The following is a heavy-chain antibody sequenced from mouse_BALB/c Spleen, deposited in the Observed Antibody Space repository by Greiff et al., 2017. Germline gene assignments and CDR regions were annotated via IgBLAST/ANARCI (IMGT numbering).Heavy chain of an antibody. Sequence: EVHLVESGGGLVKPGGSLKLSCAASGFTFSSYAMSWVRQTPEKRLEWVASISSGGSTYYPDSVKGRFTISRDNARNILYLQMSSLRSEDTAMYYCARGDSVTTAFDYWGQGTTLTVSS. CDR2: ISSGGST. D-gene: IGHD1-2*01. CDR1: GFTFSSYA. J-gene: IGHJ2*01. V-gene: IGHV5-6-5*01. CDR3: ARGDSVTTAFDY.